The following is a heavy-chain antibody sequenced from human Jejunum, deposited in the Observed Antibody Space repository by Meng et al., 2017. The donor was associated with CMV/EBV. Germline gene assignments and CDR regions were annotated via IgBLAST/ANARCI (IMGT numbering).Heavy chain of an antibody. J-gene: IGHJ4*02. V-gene: IGHV7-4-1*02. CDR3: ARDGLNERYFDY. CDR2: INSNTGNP. Sequence: CEASGYTVNSNSLMWVRQAPGQGHEWMGWINSNTGNPTYARDFTGRFVFSLDTSVSTAYLQISSLKAEDTAVYYCARDGLNERYFDYWGQGTLVTVSS. CDR1: GYTVNSNS.